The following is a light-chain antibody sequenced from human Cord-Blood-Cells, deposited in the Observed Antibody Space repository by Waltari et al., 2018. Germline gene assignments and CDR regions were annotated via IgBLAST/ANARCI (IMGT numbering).Light chain of an antibody. Sequence: SYELPQPPSVSVSSGQTARITCPGDALPNNYAHWYQQKSGQAPVLVIYEDSKRPPGIPERFSGSSSGTMATLTICGAQVEDEAYYYCYSTDSSGNHRRVFGGGTKLTVL. CDR2: EDS. CDR1: ALPNNY. CDR3: YSTDSSGNHRRV. J-gene: IGLJ2*01. V-gene: IGLV3-10*01.